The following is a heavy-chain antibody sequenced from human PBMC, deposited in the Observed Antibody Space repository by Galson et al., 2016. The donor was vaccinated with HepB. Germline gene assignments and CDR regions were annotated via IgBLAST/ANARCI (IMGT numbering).Heavy chain of an antibody. CDR1: GGSISSGGYY. D-gene: IGHD2-21*01. CDR2: ISFTGNT. V-gene: IGHV4-39*02. Sequence: SETLSLTCTVSGGSISSGGYYWGWIRQPPGKGLEWIGSISFTGNTYYNPSHQSRVIISADTSKNYFSLSLSSVTAADTAVYFCARRTCCGFGSGYFDVWGRGIPVTVSS. CDR3: ARRTCCGFGSGYFDV. J-gene: IGHJ2*01.